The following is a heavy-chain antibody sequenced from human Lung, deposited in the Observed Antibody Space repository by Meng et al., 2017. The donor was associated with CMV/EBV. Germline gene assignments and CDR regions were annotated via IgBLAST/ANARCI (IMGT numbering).Heavy chain of an antibody. CDR3: ARGGFTYDFWSGYDFDY. Sequence: GSLRLXXTVSGGSISSSSYYWVWIRQPPGKGLEWIGTIFYSGTTYYNPSLKSRVTISVESSNKDFSLTLNSVTAADTAVYYCARGGFTYDFWSGYDFDYWGQGTLVXVSS. CDR2: IFYSGTT. D-gene: IGHD3-3*01. J-gene: IGHJ4*02. CDR1: GGSISSSSYY. V-gene: IGHV4-39*02.